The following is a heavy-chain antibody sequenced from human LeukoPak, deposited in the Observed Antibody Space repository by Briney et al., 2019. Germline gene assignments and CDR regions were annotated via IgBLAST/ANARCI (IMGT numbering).Heavy chain of an antibody. J-gene: IGHJ4*02. D-gene: IGHD5-24*01. CDR1: GYSFTSYW. V-gene: IGHV5-51*01. Sequence: GESLKISCKGSGYSFTSYWIGWVRHMPGKGLEWMGIIYPGDFDTRYSPSFQGQVTISADKSISTAYLQWSSLKASDTAMYYCARTVPSRWLQFSYFDYWGQGTLVTVSS. CDR2: IYPGDFDT. CDR3: ARTVPSRWLQFSYFDY.